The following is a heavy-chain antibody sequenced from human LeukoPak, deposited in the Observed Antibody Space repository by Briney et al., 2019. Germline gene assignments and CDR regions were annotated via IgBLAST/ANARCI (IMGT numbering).Heavy chain of an antibody. CDR1: GGTFSSYA. CDR2: IIPTLGIA. Sequence: GASVKVSCKASGGTFSSYAISWVRQAPGQGLEWMGRIIPTLGIANYAQKFQGRVTITADKSTSTAYMELSSLRSEDTAVYYCARSSLWTYYFDYWGQGTLVTVSS. D-gene: IGHD3-10*01. CDR3: ARSSLWTYYFDY. J-gene: IGHJ4*02. V-gene: IGHV1-69*04.